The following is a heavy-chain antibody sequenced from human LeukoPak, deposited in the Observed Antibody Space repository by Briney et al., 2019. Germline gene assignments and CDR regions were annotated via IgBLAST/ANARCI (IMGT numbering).Heavy chain of an antibody. CDR3: ARDSYDILTGYYSGPDY. D-gene: IGHD3-9*01. V-gene: IGHV3-33*01. J-gene: IGHJ4*02. Sequence: GTSLRLSCAASGFTFSSFGMHWVRQAPGKGLEWVTLIWYDGSSEYYVDSVKGRFTISRDNSKNTLYLQINSLRAEDTAVYYCARDSYDILTGYYSGPDYWGQGTRVTVSS. CDR1: GFTFSSFG. CDR2: IWYDGSSE.